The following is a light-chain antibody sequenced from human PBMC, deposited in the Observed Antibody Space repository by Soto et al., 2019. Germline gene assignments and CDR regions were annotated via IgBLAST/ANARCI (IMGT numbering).Light chain of an antibody. CDR2: GAF. Sequence: EIVMTQSPATLSVSPGGSATLSCRASQSVTNDLAWYQQRPVQAPRLLIYGAFNKATGVPARFSGTGSGTEFTLTISSLESEDFAVYYCQQYNNLETFGGGTKVEIK. V-gene: IGKV3-15*01. CDR1: QSVTND. J-gene: IGKJ4*01. CDR3: QQYNNLET.